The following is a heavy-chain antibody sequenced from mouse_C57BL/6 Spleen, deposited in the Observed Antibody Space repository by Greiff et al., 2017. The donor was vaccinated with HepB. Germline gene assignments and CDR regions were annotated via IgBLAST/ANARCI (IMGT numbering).Heavy chain of an antibody. Sequence: EVKLQQSGPELVKPGASVKISCKASGYTFTDYYMNWVKQSHGKSLEWIGDINPNNGGTSYNQKFKGKATLTVDKSSSTAYMELRSLTSEDSAVYYCAREKYYGSSFFDYWGQGTTLTVSS. CDR2: INPNNGGT. D-gene: IGHD1-1*01. V-gene: IGHV1-26*01. J-gene: IGHJ2*01. CDR3: AREKYYGSSFFDY. CDR1: GYTFTDYY.